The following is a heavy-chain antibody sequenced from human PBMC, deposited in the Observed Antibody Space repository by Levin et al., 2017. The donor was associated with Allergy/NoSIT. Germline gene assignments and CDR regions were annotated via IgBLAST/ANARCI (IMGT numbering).Heavy chain of an antibody. D-gene: IGHD3-10*01. CDR3: ARDYYGSGSYPPYDYFYYVDV. CDR2: IYSGGST. J-gene: IGHJ6*03. CDR1: EFTVSNNY. Sequence: GGSLRLSCAASEFTVSNNYMSWVRQAPGKGLEWVSVIYSGGSTYYADSVKGRFIISRDNSKNTLYLQMNRLRVEDTAVYYCARDYYGSGSYPPYDYFYYVDVWGKGTTVTVSS. V-gene: IGHV3-66*01.